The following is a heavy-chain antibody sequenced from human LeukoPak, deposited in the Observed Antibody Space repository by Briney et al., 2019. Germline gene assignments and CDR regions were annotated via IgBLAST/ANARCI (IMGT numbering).Heavy chain of an antibody. D-gene: IGHD1/OR15-1a*01. V-gene: IGHV1-24*01. J-gene: IGHJ6*03. CDR2: FDPEDGET. CDR1: GYTLTELS. CDR3: ARDNFVVWTNPGYYYMDV. Sequence: ASVKVSCKVSGYTLTELSMHWVRQAPGKGLEWMGGFDPEDGETIYAQKFQGRVTMTEDTSTDTAYMELSSLRSEDTAVYYCARDNFVVWTNPGYYYMDVWGKGTTVTVSS.